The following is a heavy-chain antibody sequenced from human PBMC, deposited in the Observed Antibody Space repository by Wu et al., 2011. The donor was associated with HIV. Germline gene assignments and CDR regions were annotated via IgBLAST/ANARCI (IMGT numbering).Heavy chain of an antibody. CDR1: GYTFTSYD. V-gene: IGHV1-8*02. D-gene: IGHD2-2*01. J-gene: IGHJ6*03. CDR2: MNPNSGNT. Sequence: QVQLVQSGAEVKKPGASVKVSCKASGYTFTSYDINWVRQATGQGLEWMGWMNPNSGNTGYAQKFQGRVTMTRNTSISTAYMELSSLRSEDTAVYHCARVPXWPAAIDFYYMDVWGKGTTVTVSS. CDR3: ARVPXWPAAIDFYYMDV.